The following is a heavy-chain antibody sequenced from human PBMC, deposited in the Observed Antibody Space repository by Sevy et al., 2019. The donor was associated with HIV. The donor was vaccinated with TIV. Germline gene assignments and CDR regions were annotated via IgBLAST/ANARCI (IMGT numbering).Heavy chain of an antibody. CDR3: ARRDSTHHFLIDL. V-gene: IGHV3-30*01. CDR1: GFTFHGYA. J-gene: IGHJ4*02. D-gene: IGHD3-3*02. CDR2: ISYDGRDI. Sequence: GGSLRLSCAASGFTFHGYAMHWVRQPPGKGLEWLAYISYDGRDISNADSVKGRFTISRDNSKNTLFLQMNSLRPDDTAVYYCARRDSTHHFLIDLWGLGVLVTVSS.